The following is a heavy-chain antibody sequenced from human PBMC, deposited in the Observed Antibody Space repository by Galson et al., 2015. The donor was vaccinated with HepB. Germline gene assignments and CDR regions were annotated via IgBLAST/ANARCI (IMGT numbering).Heavy chain of an antibody. CDR1: GYTFTTYW. Sequence: QSGAEVKKPGESLKISCKGSGYTFTTYWIGWVRQMPGKGLEWMGIIYPGDSDTKYSPSFQGQVTISADKSISTAYLQWSSLKASDTAMYYCARHSPYSTGARWFGPWGQGTLATVSS. D-gene: IGHD2-8*02. J-gene: IGHJ5*02. CDR2: IYPGDSDT. CDR3: ARHSPYSTGARWFGP. V-gene: IGHV5-51*01.